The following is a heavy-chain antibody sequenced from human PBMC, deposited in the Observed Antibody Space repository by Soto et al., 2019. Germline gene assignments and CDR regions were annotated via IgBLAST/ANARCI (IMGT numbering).Heavy chain of an antibody. CDR1: GGPFNTFG. Sequence: QVQLMQSGAEVTKPGSSVKVSCKASGGPFNTFGISWVRQAPGQGLEWMGGIIPKYGTTNYARRFQGRVTITPNESTTTAYLELSSLRHDDTAIYYCARTRQRRPVFYVDYWGQGTPIPVTS. V-gene: IGHV1-69*01. CDR3: ARTRQRRPVFYVDY. J-gene: IGHJ4*02. D-gene: IGHD2-2*01. CDR2: IIPKYGTT.